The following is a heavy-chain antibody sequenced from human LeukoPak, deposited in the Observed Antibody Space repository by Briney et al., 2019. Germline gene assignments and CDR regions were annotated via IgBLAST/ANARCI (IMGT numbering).Heavy chain of an antibody. V-gene: IGHV1-2*02. CDR1: GYTFTGYY. CDR2: INPNSGGT. J-gene: IGHJ3*02. CDR3: ARVNTTVTTGDAFDI. D-gene: IGHD4-17*01. Sequence: APVKVSCKASGYTFTGYYMHWVRQAHGQGLEWMGWINPNSGGTNYAQKFQGRVTMTRDTSISTAYMELSRLRSDDTAVYYCARVNTTVTTGDAFDIWGQGTMVTVSS.